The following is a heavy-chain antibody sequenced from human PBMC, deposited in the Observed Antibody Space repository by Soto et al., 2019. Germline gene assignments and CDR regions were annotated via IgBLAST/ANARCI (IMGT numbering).Heavy chain of an antibody. D-gene: IGHD3-16*01. V-gene: IGHV3-30*18. CDR2: IPYDGSEK. J-gene: IGHJ3*01. CDR3: AKVFGTGVFSFAAFYD. CDR1: GFTFSTYG. Sequence: QVQLVESGGGVVQTGTSVRLSCAASGFTFSTYGMHWLRQPPGEGLEWLAVIPYDGSEKYYADSVKGRITIYRDNSKNTLILEMKSLRPEDTAVYYCAKVFGTGVFSFAAFYDWAQGTLLTVSS.